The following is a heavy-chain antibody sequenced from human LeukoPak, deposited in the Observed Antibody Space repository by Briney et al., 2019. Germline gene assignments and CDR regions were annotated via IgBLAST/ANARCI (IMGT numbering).Heavy chain of an antibody. J-gene: IGHJ4*02. V-gene: IGHV3-21*01. CDR1: GFTFSSYS. D-gene: IGHD6-19*01. Sequence: GGSLRLSCAASGFTFSSYSMNWVRQAPGKGLEWVSSISSSSSYIYYADSVKGRFTISRDNAKNSLYLQMNSLRAEDTAVYYCARRGAVAGTFGYWGQGTLVTVSS. CDR3: ARRGAVAGTFGY. CDR2: ISSSSSYI.